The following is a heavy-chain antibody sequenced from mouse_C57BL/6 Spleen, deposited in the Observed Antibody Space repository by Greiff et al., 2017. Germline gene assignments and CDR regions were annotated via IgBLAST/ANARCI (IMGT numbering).Heavy chain of an antibody. CDR2: IHPNSGST. D-gene: IGHD3-3*01. CDR3: ARRGLTYFDY. V-gene: IGHV1-64*01. Sequence: QVQLQQSGAELVKPGASVKLSCKASGYTFTSYWMHWVKQRPGQGLEWIGMIHPNSGSTNYNEKFKSKATLTVDKSSSTAYMQLSSLTSEDSAVYYCARRGLTYFDYWGQGTTLTVSS. CDR1: GYTFTSYW. J-gene: IGHJ2*01.